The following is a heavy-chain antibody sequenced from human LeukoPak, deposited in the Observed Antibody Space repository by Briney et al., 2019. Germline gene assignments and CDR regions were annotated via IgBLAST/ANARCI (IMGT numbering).Heavy chain of an antibody. Sequence: GGSLRLSCAASGFTLSSYWMSWVRQAPGKGLEWVANIKQDGSEKKYVDSVKGRFTVSRDNAKNLLYLQMNSLRAEDTAVYYCARVSKLGYYFDYWGQGTLVTVSS. D-gene: IGHD7-27*01. CDR2: IKQDGSEK. V-gene: IGHV3-7*01. CDR3: ARVSKLGYYFDY. J-gene: IGHJ4*02. CDR1: GFTLSSYW.